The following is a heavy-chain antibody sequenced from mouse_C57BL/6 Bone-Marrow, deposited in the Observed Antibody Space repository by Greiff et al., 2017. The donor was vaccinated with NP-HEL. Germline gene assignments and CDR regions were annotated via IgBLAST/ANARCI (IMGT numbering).Heavy chain of an antibody. Sequence: EVKLMESGGGLVKPGGSLKLSCAASGFTFSDYGMHWVRQAPEKGLEWVAYISSGSSTIYYADTVKGRFTISRDNAKNTLFLQMTSLRSEDTAMYYCATLPFYGSSCWYFDVWGTGTTVTVSS. J-gene: IGHJ1*03. CDR2: ISSGSSTI. V-gene: IGHV5-17*01. CDR3: ATLPFYGSSCWYFDV. CDR1: GFTFSDYG. D-gene: IGHD1-1*01.